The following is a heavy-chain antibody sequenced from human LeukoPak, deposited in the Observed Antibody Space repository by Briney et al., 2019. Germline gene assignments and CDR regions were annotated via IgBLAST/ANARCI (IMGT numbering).Heavy chain of an antibody. CDR3: ARGPSSIVVVTEVEFDY. D-gene: IGHD2-21*02. V-gene: IGHV3-48*03. CDR2: ISSSGSTI. CDR1: GFTFSSYA. Sequence: AGGSLRLSCAASGFTFSSYAMNWVRQAPGKGLEWVSYISSSGSTIYYADSVKGRFTISRDNAKNSLYLQMNSLRAEDTAVYYCARGPSSIVVVTEVEFDYWGQGTLVTVSS. J-gene: IGHJ4*02.